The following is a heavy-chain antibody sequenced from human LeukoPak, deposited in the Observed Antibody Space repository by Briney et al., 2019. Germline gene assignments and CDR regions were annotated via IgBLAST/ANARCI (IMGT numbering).Heavy chain of an antibody. CDR1: GFTFSSYA. J-gene: IGHJ4*02. V-gene: IGHV3-23*01. Sequence: GGSLRLSCAASGFTFSSYAMSWVRQAPGKGLEWVSAISGSGGSTYYADSVKGRCTISRDNSKDALYLQMNSLRAEDTAVYYCARVGYSGYDYDYWGQGTLVTVSS. CDR2: ISGSGGST. CDR3: ARVGYSGYDYDY. D-gene: IGHD5-12*01.